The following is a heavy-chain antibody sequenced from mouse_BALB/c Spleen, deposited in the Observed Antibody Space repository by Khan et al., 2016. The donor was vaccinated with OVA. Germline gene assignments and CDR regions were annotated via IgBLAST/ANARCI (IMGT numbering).Heavy chain of an antibody. Sequence: VELVESGPGLVQPSQSLSITCTVSGFSLPPYGVHWVRQSPGQGLDWLGVIWIGGRTDYNAAFISRLSISKDSSKSQVFFKMNSLQVNDTAIYYCARNYDYDEGLAYWGQGTLVTVSA. J-gene: IGHJ3*01. CDR3: ARNYDYDEGLAY. V-gene: IGHV2-2*02. CDR2: IWIGGRT. D-gene: IGHD2-4*01. CDR1: GFSLPPYG.